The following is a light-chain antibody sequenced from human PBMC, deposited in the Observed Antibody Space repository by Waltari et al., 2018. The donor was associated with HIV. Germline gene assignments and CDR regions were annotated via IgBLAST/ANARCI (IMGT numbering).Light chain of an antibody. Sequence: SDVTQPASVSGFPGQSITVSCTGDGTDFGFYNSISWYQQQPGKVPKLLLHAVDSRASGVSSRFSGSKSGNTASLTISGLHLDDEGVYYCASYTAKDTVLFGGGTTVTVL. CDR3: ASYTAKDTVL. CDR2: AVD. V-gene: IGLV2-14*03. CDR1: GTDFGFYNS. J-gene: IGLJ2*01.